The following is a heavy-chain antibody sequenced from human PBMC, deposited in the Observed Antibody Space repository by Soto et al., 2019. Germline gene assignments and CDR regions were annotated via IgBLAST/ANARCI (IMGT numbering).Heavy chain of an antibody. CDR2: ISYDGSNK. CDR1: GFTFSSYA. J-gene: IGHJ6*02. CDR3: ARDPDYGDYGYYYGMDV. V-gene: IGHV3-30-3*01. Sequence: GGSLRLSCAASGFTFSSYAMHWVRQAPGKGLEWVAVISYDGSNKYYADSVKGRFTISRDNSKNTLYLQMNSLRAEDTAVYYCARDPDYGDYGYYYGMDVWGQGTKVTVSS. D-gene: IGHD4-17*01.